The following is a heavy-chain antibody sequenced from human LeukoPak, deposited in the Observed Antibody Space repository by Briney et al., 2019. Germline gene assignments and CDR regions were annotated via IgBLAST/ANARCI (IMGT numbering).Heavy chain of an antibody. J-gene: IGHJ3*02. CDR3: ARSRLEWFASDAFDI. V-gene: IGHV4-39*01. CDR2: IDHSGST. Sequence: SETLSLTCTVSGGSISSSRYYWAWIRQPPGKGLECIASIDHSGSTNYNPSLKSRVTTSVDTSKNQFSLRLSSVTAADTAVYYCARSRLEWFASDAFDIWGQGTMVAVSS. CDR1: GGSISSSRYY. D-gene: IGHD3-3*01.